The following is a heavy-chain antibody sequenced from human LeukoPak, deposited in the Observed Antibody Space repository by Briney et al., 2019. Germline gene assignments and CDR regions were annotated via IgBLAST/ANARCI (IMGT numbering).Heavy chain of an antibody. V-gene: IGHV3-30-3*01. Sequence: GGSLRLSCGASGFTFSSYAMHWVRQAPGKGLEWAAGISYDGSNKYYADSVKGRFTISRDNSKNTLYLQMNSLRAEATAVYYCARADYYDSSGYSGFEYFQHWGQGTLVTVSS. CDR1: GFTFSSYA. J-gene: IGHJ1*01. CDR2: ISYDGSNK. CDR3: ARADYYDSSGYSGFEYFQH. D-gene: IGHD3-22*01.